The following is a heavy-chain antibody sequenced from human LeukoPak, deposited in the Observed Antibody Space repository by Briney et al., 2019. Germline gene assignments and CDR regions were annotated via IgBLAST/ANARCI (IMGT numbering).Heavy chain of an antibody. D-gene: IGHD3-22*01. Sequence: GGSLRLSCAASGFTVSDTYMSWVRQAPGKGLEWVSFIYSAGSTYYADSVKGRFTISRDNSKNTLYLQMNSLRAEDTAVYYCARDERSYDGSGRLIAEYFQHWGQGTLVTVSS. J-gene: IGHJ1*01. CDR1: GFTVSDTY. CDR2: IYSAGST. V-gene: IGHV3-53*01. CDR3: ARDERSYDGSGRLIAEYFQH.